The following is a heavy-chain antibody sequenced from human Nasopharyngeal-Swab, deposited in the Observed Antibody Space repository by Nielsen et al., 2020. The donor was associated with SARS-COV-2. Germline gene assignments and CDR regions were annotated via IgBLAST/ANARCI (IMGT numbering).Heavy chain of an antibody. Sequence: GESLKISCAASGFTFSSYSMNWVRQAPGKGLEWVSSISSSSSYIYYADSVKGRFTISRDNAKNSLYLQMNSLRAEDTAVYYCARDSFGAAAGTARTIDYWGQGTLVTVSS. CDR1: GFTFSSYS. CDR2: ISSSSSYI. CDR3: ARDSFGAAAGTARTIDY. V-gene: IGHV3-21*01. J-gene: IGHJ4*02. D-gene: IGHD6-13*01.